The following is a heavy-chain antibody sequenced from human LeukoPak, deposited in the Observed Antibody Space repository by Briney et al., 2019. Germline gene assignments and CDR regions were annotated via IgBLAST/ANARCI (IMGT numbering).Heavy chain of an antibody. CDR2: FDPEDGET. Sequence: ASVKVSCKVSGYTLTELSMHWVRQAPGKGLEWMGGFDPEDGETIYAQKFQGRVTMTEDTSTDTAYMELSSLRSEDTAVYYCATGVVAATRFDYWGRGTLVTVSS. J-gene: IGHJ4*02. V-gene: IGHV1-24*01. D-gene: IGHD2-15*01. CDR3: ATGVVAATRFDY. CDR1: GYTLTELS.